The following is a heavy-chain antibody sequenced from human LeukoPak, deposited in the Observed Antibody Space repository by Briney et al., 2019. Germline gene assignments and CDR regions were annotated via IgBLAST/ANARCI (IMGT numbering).Heavy chain of an antibody. CDR2: IYYSGST. J-gene: IGHJ2*01. CDR1: GGSISHYF. D-gene: IGHD6-19*01. CDR3: AKTVAGYWYFDL. V-gene: IGHV4-59*08. Sequence: SETLSLTCTVSGGSISHYFWSWIRQPPGKALEWIGYIYYSGSTNYNPSLKSRVTISVDPSKNQFSLKLNSVTAADTAVYHCAKTVAGYWYFDLWGRGTLVTVSS.